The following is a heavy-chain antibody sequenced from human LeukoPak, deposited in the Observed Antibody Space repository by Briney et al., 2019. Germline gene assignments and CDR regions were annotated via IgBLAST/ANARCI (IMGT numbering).Heavy chain of an antibody. V-gene: IGHV3-23*01. Sequence: GGPLRLSCAASGFTFSSYAMSWVRQAPGKGLEWVSTSGDGSTYYADSVKGRFTIFRGNSRNTLYLQMNSLRAEDTAVYYCARLHRGIRELYWGPGTLVTVSS. J-gene: IGHJ4*02. CDR2: SGDGST. CDR1: GFTFSSYA. CDR3: ARLHRGIRELY. D-gene: IGHD1-7*01.